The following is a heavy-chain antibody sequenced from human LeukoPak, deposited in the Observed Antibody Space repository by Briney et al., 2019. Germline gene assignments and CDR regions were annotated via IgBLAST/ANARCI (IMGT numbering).Heavy chain of an antibody. V-gene: IGHV3-49*04. CDR3: TRARSSSSWRVYDAFDI. CDR2: IRSKAYGGTT. Sequence: GGSLRLSCTASGFTFGDYAMSWVRQAPGKGLEWVGFIRSKAYGGTTEYAASVKGRFTISRDDSKSIAYLQMNSLKTEDTAVYYCTRARSSSSWRVYDAFDIWGQGTMVTVSS. CDR1: GFTFGDYA. D-gene: IGHD6-13*01. J-gene: IGHJ3*02.